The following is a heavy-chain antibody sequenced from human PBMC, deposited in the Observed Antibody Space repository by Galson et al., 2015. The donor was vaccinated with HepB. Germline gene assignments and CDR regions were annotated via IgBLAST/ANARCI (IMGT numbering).Heavy chain of an antibody. CDR1: GGTFSSYA. J-gene: IGHJ5*02. CDR3: ARVGGYCGGDCSYNP. D-gene: IGHD2-21*02. Sequence: SVKVSCKASGGTFSSYAISWVRQAPGQGLEWMGGIIPIFGTANYAQKFQGRVTITADESTSTAYMELSSLRSEDTAVYYCARVGGYCGGDCSYNPWGQGTLVTVSS. CDR2: IIPIFGTA. V-gene: IGHV1-69*13.